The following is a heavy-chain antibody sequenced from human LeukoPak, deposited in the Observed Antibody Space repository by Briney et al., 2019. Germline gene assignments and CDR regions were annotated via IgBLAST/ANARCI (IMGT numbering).Heavy chain of an antibody. J-gene: IGHJ4*02. V-gene: IGHV1-46*01. CDR3: ARDERYDSSGYPFDY. D-gene: IGHD3-22*01. CDR1: GYTFTNYY. Sequence: ASVKVSCKASGYTFTNYYIHWVRQAPGQGLEWLGVINPSGGGTTYAQKFQGRVTMTRDMSTSTVYMELSSLRSEDTAVYYCARDERYDSSGYPFDYWGQGTLVTVSS. CDR2: INPSGGGT.